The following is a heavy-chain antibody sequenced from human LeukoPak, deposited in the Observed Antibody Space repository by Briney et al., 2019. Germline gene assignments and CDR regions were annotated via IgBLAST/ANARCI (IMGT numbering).Heavy chain of an antibody. CDR1: GFTFTNYW. D-gene: IGHD3-10*01. CDR2: IKQDGSEK. Sequence: PGGSLRLSCAASGFTFTNYWMSWVRQAPGKGLEWVANIKQDGSEKYYVDSVKGRFTISRDNAKNSLYLQMDSLRGEDAAAYYCARARGAGPGAHFDLWGQGTLVIVSS. V-gene: IGHV3-7*03. J-gene: IGHJ4*02. CDR3: ARARGAGPGAHFDL.